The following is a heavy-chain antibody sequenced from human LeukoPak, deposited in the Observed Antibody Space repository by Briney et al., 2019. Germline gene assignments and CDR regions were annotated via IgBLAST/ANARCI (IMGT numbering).Heavy chain of an antibody. CDR1: GFTFSSYA. CDR3: ALFLDY. J-gene: IGHJ4*02. CDR2: ISYDGSNK. V-gene: IGHV3-30-3*01. Sequence: GGSLRLSCAASGFTFSSYAMHWVRQAPGKGLEWVAVISYDGSNKYYADSVKGRFTISRVNSKNTLYLQMNSLRAEDTAVYYCALFLDYWGQGTLVTVSS.